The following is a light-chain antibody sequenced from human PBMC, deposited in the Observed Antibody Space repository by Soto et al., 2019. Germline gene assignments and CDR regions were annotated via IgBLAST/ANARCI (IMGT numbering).Light chain of an antibody. CDR3: KQYQGT. V-gene: IGKV1-5*01. J-gene: IGKJ1*01. CDR2: DAS. CDR1: QSISSW. Sequence: DIQMTQSPSTLSASVGDRATITCRASQSISSWLAWYQQKPGKAPKLLIYDASSLESGVPSRFSGSGSGTEFTLTISSLQPDDFAHSYSKQYQGTFGQGTKVDIK.